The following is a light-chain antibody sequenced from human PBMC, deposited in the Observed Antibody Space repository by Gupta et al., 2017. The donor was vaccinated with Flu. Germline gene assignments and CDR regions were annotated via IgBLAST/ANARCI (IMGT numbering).Light chain of an antibody. CDR2: EVI. CDR1: SSDIGGYNY. J-gene: IGLJ3*02. V-gene: IGLV2-14*01. CDR3: SSYTSSNSVE. Sequence: QPALPPPASVSGSPAQSITISCTGTSSDIGGYNYVDRYQQHPRKAPKLMIYEVITRPSGVSNRLSGSKTGNTASLTISGREAEDEADYYCSSYTSSNSVEFGGGTKLTVL.